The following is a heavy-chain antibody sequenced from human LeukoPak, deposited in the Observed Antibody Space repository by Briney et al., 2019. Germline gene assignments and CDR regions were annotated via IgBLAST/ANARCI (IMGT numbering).Heavy chain of an antibody. D-gene: IGHD1-26*01. J-gene: IGHJ4*02. CDR2: ISLSGVT. CDR3: SRESGAFSPFGY. V-gene: IGHV4-4*02. CDR1: GGSISSTNW. Sequence: SETLSLTCGVSGGSISSTNWWSWVRQPPGQGLEWIGEISLSGVTNYNPSLKSRVTMSLDRSKNHLSLTLTSVTAADAAVYYCSRESGAFSPFGYWGQGTLVTVSS.